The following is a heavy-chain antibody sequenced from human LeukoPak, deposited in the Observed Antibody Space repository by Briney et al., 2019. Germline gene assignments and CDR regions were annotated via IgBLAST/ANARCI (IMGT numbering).Heavy chain of an antibody. J-gene: IGHJ6*02. D-gene: IGHD3-16*01. CDR3: ARNQRLGGHSYYYYGMDV. Sequence: GGSLRLSCAASGFTFSSYWMSWVRQAPGKGLEWVSGISGGVTTYYADSVKGRFTISRDNSKNTLYLQMNSLRADDTAIYYCARNQRLGGHSYYYYGMDVWGQGTTVTVSS. CDR1: GFTFSSYW. CDR2: ISGGVTT. V-gene: IGHV3-23*01.